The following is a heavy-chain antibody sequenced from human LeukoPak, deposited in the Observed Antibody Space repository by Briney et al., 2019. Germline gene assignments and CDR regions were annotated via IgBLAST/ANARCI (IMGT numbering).Heavy chain of an antibody. D-gene: IGHD6-19*01. Sequence: GASVKVSCKASGYTFTSYYVHWVRQAPGQGLEWMGIINPSGGSTSYAQKFQGRVTMTRDTSTSTAYMELSSLRSEDTAVYYCARDAALAVAGFTFDYWGQGTLVTVSS. CDR3: ARDAALAVAGFTFDY. V-gene: IGHV1-46*01. J-gene: IGHJ4*02. CDR2: INPSGGST. CDR1: GYTFTSYY.